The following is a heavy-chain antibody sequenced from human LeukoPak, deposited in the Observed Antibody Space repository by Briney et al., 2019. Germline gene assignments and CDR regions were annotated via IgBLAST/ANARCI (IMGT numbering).Heavy chain of an antibody. CDR1: GYTFTSYG. D-gene: IGHD3-3*01. Sequence: GASVKVSCKASGYTFTSYGISGVRQAPGQGLEGMGWISAYNGNTNYAQKLQGRVTMTTDTSTSTAYMELRSLRSDDTAVYSCARGSLEWLSNWFDPWGQGTLVTVSS. J-gene: IGHJ5*02. CDR2: ISAYNGNT. CDR3: ARGSLEWLSNWFDP. V-gene: IGHV1-18*01.